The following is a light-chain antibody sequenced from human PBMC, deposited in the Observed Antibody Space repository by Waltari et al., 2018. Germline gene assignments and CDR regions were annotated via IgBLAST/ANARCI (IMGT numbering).Light chain of an antibody. CDR1: QSIISY. CDR2: AAS. CDR3: QQYYSYPRT. V-gene: IGKV1-8*01. Sequence: AIRMTQSPSPFSASTGDRVTITCRASQSIISYLAWYQQKPGKAPKLLIYAASTLQSGVPSRFSGSGSGTDFTLTISCLQSEDFATYYCQQYYSYPRTFGQGTKVEIK. J-gene: IGKJ1*01.